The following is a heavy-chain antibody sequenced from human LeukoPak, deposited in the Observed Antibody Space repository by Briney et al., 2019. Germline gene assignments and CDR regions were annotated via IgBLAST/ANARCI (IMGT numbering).Heavy chain of an antibody. Sequence: GGSLRLSCAASGFTFSASNMNWLRQAPGKGLEWVSYISTSGVIYYSDSVKGRFTISRDNAKNSLYLQMNSLRAEDTAVYYCAREGSGPYGSGSDYWGQGTLVTVSS. CDR2: ISTSGVI. V-gene: IGHV3-69-1*01. D-gene: IGHD3-10*01. J-gene: IGHJ4*02. CDR3: AREGSGPYGSGSDY. CDR1: GFTFSASN.